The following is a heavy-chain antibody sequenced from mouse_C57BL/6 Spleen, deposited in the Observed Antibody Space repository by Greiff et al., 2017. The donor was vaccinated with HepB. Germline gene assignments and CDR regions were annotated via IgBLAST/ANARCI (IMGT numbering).Heavy chain of an antibody. J-gene: IGHJ4*01. CDR3: ARHDYAERGYAMDY. CDR2: INPNNGGT. V-gene: IGHV1-22*01. Sequence: EVQLQQSGPELVKPGASVKMSCKASGYTFTDYNMHWVKQSPGKSLEWIGYINPNNGGTSYNQKFKGKATVTVNKSSSTAYMERRSLTSEDSAVYYCARHDYAERGYAMDYWGQGTSVTVSS. CDR1: GYTFTDYN. D-gene: IGHD2-4*01.